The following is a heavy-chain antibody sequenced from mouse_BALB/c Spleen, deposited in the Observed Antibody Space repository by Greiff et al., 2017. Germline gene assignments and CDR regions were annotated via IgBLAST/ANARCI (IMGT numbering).Heavy chain of an antibody. V-gene: IGHV2-9*02. CDR1: GFSLTSYG. CDR3: ARGSTVVAYYAMDY. Sequence: VQRVESGPGLVAPSQSLSITCTVPGFSLTSYGVHWVRQPPGKGLEWLGVIWAGGSTNYNSALMSRLSISKDNSKSQVFLKMNSLQTDDTAMYYCARGSTVVAYYAMDYWGQGTSVTVSS. D-gene: IGHD1-1*01. J-gene: IGHJ4*01. CDR2: IWAGGST.